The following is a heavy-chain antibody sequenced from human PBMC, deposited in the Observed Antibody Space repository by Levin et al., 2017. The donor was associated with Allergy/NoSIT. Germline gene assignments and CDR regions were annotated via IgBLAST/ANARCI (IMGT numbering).Heavy chain of an antibody. V-gene: IGHV3-30*03. CDR2: IAFDGSDK. CDR1: GFTFSNYG. CDR3: ARARGDWGKVGYYFDY. J-gene: IGHJ4*02. Sequence: PGGSLRLSCAASGFTFSNYGIHWVRQAPGKGLEWVAVIAFDGSDKYYADSVKGRITISRDNSKNMVYLQMNSLTSDDTALYYCARARGDWGKVGYYFDYWGQGTLVTVSS. D-gene: IGHD7-27*01.